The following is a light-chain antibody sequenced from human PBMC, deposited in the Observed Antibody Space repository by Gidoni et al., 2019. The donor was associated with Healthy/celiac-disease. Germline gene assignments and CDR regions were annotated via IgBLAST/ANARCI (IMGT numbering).Light chain of an antibody. CDR3: MQALQTPWT. CDR1: QSLLHSNGYNY. J-gene: IGKJ1*01. Sequence: DIVMPQSPLSLHVTPGEPASISCRSSQSLLHSNGYNYLDWYLQKQGQSLQLLIYLGANRASGVPDRFSGSGSGTDFTLKISRVEAEDFGVYYCMQALQTPWTFGQGTKVEIK. CDR2: LGA. V-gene: IGKV2-28*01.